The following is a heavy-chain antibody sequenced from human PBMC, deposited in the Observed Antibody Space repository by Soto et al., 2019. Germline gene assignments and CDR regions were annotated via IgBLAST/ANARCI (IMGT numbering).Heavy chain of an antibody. CDR2: INAGNGNT. D-gene: IGHD6-6*01. Sequence: ASVKVSCKASGYTFTSYAMHWVRQAPGQRLEWMGWINAGNGNTKYSQKFQGRVTITRDTSASTAYMELSSLRSEDTAVYYCARDLIAALDYYYYYMDVWGKGTTVTVSS. J-gene: IGHJ6*03. CDR1: GYTFTSYA. CDR3: ARDLIAALDYYYYYMDV. V-gene: IGHV1-3*01.